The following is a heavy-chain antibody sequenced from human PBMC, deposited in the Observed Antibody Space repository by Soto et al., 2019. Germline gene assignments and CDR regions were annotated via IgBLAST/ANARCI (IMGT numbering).Heavy chain of an antibody. CDR3: AKEGHGVGVVAANEQIDY. CDR2: ISGSGGST. D-gene: IGHD2-15*01. Sequence: EVQLLESGGGLVQPGGSLRLSCAASGFTFSSYAMSWVRQAPGKGLEWVSAISGSGGSTYYADSVEGRFTISRDNSKITLYLQMNSLRAEDTGVYYCAKEGHGVGVVAANEQIDYWGQGTLVTVSS. CDR1: GFTFSSYA. V-gene: IGHV3-23*01. J-gene: IGHJ4*02.